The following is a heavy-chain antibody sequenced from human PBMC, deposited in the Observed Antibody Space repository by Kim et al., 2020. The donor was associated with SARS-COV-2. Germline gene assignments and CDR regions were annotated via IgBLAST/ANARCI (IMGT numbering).Heavy chain of an antibody. CDR2: ISGSGGST. J-gene: IGHJ6*02. D-gene: IGHD6-25*01. V-gene: IGHV3-23*01. CDR3: ATYTSGSNRYYYYGMDV. Sequence: GGSLRLSCAASGFTFSSYAMSWVRHAPGKGLEWVSAISGSGGSTYYADSVKGRFTISRDNSKNTLYLQMNSLRAEDTAVYYCATYTSGSNRYYYYGMDVWGQGTTVTVSS. CDR1: GFTFSSYA.